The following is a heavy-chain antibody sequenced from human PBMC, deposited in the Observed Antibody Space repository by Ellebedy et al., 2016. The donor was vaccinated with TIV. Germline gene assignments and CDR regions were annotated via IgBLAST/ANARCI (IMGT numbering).Heavy chain of an antibody. CDR1: GFTXXSYG. CDR2: IWYDGSNK. V-gene: IGHV3-33*01. CDR3: ARDKSRTMIAHNN. J-gene: IGHJ4*02. Sequence: GESLKISCAASGFTXXSYGIXWVRXXPGKGLEWVAVIWYDGSNKYYADSVKGRFTISRDNSKNTLYLQMNSLRVEDTAVYYCARDKSRTMIAHNNWGQGTGVTASS. D-gene: IGHD3-22*01.